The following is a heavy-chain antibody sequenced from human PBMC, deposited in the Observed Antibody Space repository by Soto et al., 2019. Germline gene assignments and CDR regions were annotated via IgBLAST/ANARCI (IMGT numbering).Heavy chain of an antibody. D-gene: IGHD6-6*01. CDR3: ARGYKGVATRPVWYFYL. J-gene: IGHJ2*01. CDR1: GFTFSSYS. Sequence: EVQLVESGGGLVQPGGSLTLYCAASGFTFSSYSMNWVRQAPGKGLEWVTYISSSSGVIYYADSVKGRFTFSRDNAKNSLYLQMNSLRDEDTAVYYCARGYKGVATRPVWYFYLWGRGTLVTVSS. CDR2: ISSSSGVI. V-gene: IGHV3-48*02.